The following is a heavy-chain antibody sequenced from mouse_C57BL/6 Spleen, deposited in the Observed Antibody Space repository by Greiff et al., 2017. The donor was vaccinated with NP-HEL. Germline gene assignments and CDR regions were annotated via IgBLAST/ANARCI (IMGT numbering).Heavy chain of an antibody. J-gene: IGHJ4*01. CDR2: ISDGGSYT. D-gene: IGHD1-1*01. CDR3: AREGSSYAMDY. Sequence: VQLKESGGGLVKPGGSLKLSCAASGFTFSSYAMSWVRQTPEKRLEWVATISDGGSYTYYPDNVKGRFTISRDNAKNNLYLQMSHLKSEDTAMYYCAREGSSYAMDYWGQGTSVTVSS. CDR1: GFTFSSYA. V-gene: IGHV5-4*01.